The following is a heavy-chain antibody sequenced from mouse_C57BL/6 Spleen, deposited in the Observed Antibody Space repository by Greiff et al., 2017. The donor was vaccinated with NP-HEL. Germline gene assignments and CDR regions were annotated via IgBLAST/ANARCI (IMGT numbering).Heavy chain of an antibody. J-gene: IGHJ4*01. CDR1: GYTFTDYE. V-gene: IGHV1-15*01. CDR2: IDPETGGT. D-gene: IGHD2-5*01. Sequence: VQLQQSGAELVRPGASVTLSCKASGYTFTDYEMHWVKQTPVHGLEWIGAIDPETGGTAYNQKFKGKAILTADKSSSTAYMELRSLTSEDSAVYYCTKNGYSNYMDYWGQGTSVTVSS. CDR3: TKNGYSNYMDY.